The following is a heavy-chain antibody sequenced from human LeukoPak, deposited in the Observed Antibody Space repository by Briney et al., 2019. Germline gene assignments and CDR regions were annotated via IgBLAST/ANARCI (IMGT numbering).Heavy chain of an antibody. CDR3: ASTKPGIAVAGVFPRITYFDY. CDR1: GGSISSYY. CDR2: IYTSGST. Sequence: SETLSLTCTVSGGSISSYYWSWIRQPAGKGLEWIGRIYTSGSTNYNPSLKSRVTMSVDTSKNQFSLKLSSVTAADTAVYYCASTKPGIAVAGVFPRITYFDYWGQGTLVTVSS. J-gene: IGHJ4*02. D-gene: IGHD6-19*01. V-gene: IGHV4-4*07.